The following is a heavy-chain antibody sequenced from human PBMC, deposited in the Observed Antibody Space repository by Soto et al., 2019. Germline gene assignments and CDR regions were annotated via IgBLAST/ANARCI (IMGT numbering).Heavy chain of an antibody. V-gene: IGHV3-48*03. D-gene: IGHD5-12*01. Sequence: VGSLRLSCAASGFTFSSYEMNWVRQAPGKGLEWVSYISSSGSTIYYADSVKGRFTISRDNAKNSLYLQMNSLRAEDTAVYYCARDLGGGYSGYYYFDYWGQGTLVTVSS. J-gene: IGHJ4*02. CDR3: ARDLGGGYSGYYYFDY. CDR2: ISSSGSTI. CDR1: GFTFSSYE.